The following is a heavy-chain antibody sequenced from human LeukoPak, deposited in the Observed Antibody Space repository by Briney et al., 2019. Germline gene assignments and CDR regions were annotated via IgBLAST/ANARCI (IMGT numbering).Heavy chain of an antibody. V-gene: IGHV3-30-3*01. Sequence: GSLRLFCGASGFNLSCYAIHWVRQAPSKGLGWVAVISYDGSNKYYADSVKGRFTISRDNSKNTLYLQMNSLRAEDTAVYYCARARTTVVTRGAFDIWGQGTMVTVSS. CDR3: ARARTTVVTRGAFDI. D-gene: IGHD4-23*01. CDR1: GFNLSCYA. CDR2: ISYDGSNK. J-gene: IGHJ3*02.